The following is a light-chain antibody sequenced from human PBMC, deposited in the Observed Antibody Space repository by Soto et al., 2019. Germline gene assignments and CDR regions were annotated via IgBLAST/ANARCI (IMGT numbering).Light chain of an antibody. Sequence: DIQMTQSPSTLSASVGDRVTITCRASQSISSWLAWYQQKPGKAPKLLIYKASSLESGVPSRFSGSGSGTEFTLTISSLQPDDFATYYCQQYNSYSSWTFGQGKKVEIK. CDR2: KAS. V-gene: IGKV1-5*03. CDR1: QSISSW. CDR3: QQYNSYSSWT. J-gene: IGKJ1*01.